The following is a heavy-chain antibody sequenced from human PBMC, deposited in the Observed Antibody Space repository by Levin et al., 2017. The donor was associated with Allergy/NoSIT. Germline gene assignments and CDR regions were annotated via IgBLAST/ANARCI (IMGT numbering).Heavy chain of an antibody. CDR1: GFTFSSYS. CDR2: ISSSSSTI. J-gene: IGHJ6*02. CDR3: AREGDNVLLWFGESYYGMDG. D-gene: IGHD3-10*01. Sequence: ETLSLTCAASGFTFSSYSMNWVRQAPGKGLEWVSYISSSSSTIYYADSVKGRFTISRDNAKNSLYLQMNSLRAEDTAVYYCAREGDNVLLWFGESYYGMDGWGQGTTVTVSS. V-gene: IGHV3-48*01.